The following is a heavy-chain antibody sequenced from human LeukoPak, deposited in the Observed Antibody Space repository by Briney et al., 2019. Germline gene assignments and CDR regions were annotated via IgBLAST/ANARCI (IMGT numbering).Heavy chain of an antibody. CDR1: GYRFTTDY. CDR3: ARQAYGSHFDAFDI. Sequence: PGESLKISCKASGYRFTTDYIGWVRQMPGKGLEWMGIIYPDDSETNYSPSFQGQVSMSVDKSITTAYLQWSSLKASDTAIYYCARQAYGSHFDAFDIWGQGTMVTVSS. V-gene: IGHV5-51*01. J-gene: IGHJ3*02. CDR2: IYPDDSET. D-gene: IGHD3-22*01.